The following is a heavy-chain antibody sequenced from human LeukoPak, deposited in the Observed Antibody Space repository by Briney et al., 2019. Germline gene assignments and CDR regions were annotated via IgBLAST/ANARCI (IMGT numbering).Heavy chain of an antibody. Sequence: GGSLRLSCAASGFTVSSNYMSWVRQAPGKGLEWVSAISGSGGSTYYADSVKGRFTIPRDNSKNTLYLQMNSLRTEDTAVYYCAKDRSVRYFDWLLYELDYWGQGTLVTVSS. J-gene: IGHJ4*02. CDR1: GFTVSSNY. V-gene: IGHV3-23*01. CDR3: AKDRSVRYFDWLLYELDY. CDR2: ISGSGGST. D-gene: IGHD3-9*01.